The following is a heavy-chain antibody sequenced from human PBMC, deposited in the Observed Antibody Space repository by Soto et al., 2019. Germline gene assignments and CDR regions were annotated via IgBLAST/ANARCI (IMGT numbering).Heavy chain of an antibody. Sequence: QVQLVESGGGVVQPGRSLRLSCAASGFTFSSYGMHWVRQAPGKGLEWVAVISYDGSNKYYADSVKGRFTISRDNSKNTLYLQMNSLRAEDTAVYYCAKVTQQLSHYYYYYGMDVWGQGTTVTVSS. V-gene: IGHV3-30*18. D-gene: IGHD6-13*01. CDR1: GFTFSSYG. CDR2: ISYDGSNK. J-gene: IGHJ6*02. CDR3: AKVTQQLSHYYYYYGMDV.